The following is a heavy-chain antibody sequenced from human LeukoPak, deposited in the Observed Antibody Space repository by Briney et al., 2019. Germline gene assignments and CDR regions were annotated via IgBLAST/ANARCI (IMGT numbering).Heavy chain of an antibody. CDR3: ARGKEMATILGFDH. D-gene: IGHD5-24*01. V-gene: IGHV1-46*01. J-gene: IGHJ5*02. CDR1: GYTFTNYY. CDR2: INPSTGST. Sequence: GASVKVSCKTSGYTFTNYYIQWVRQAPGQGLEWMGLINPSTGSTTYAQKFQSRVTMTRDISTSTVYMEVSGLRSDDTAVYYCARGKEMATILGFDHWGQGTLVTVSS.